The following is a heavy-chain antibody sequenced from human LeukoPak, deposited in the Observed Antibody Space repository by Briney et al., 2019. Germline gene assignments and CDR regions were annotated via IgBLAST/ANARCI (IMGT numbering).Heavy chain of an antibody. Sequence: GGSLRLSCAASGFTFRSYEMNWVRQAPGKGLEWVSIIYSSTSTYYADSVKGRFTLSRDNSKNTLFLQMNSLRAEDTAVYFCARGYCTSTSCPWSFDYWGQGTLVTVSS. J-gene: IGHJ4*02. D-gene: IGHD2-2*01. CDR2: IYSSTST. CDR3: ARGYCTSTSCPWSFDY. V-gene: IGHV3-53*01. CDR1: GFTFRSYE.